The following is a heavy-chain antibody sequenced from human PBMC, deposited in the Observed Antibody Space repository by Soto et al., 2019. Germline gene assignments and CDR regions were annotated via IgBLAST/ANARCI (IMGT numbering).Heavy chain of an antibody. J-gene: IGHJ4*02. Sequence: SETLSLTCSVSGGSISNYYWSWIRQSPGRGLEWIGYVHYSGNTNYNPSLKSRVTISVDTSKNEFSLKLTSLTAADTALYFCARNVDTSKAYYFDYWGQGSLVTVSS. CDR3: ARNVDTSKAYYFDY. D-gene: IGHD5-18*01. CDR1: GGSISNYY. V-gene: IGHV4-59*13. CDR2: VHYSGNT.